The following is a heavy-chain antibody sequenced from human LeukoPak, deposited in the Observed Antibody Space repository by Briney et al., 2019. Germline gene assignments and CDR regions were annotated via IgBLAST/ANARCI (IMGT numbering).Heavy chain of an antibody. CDR2: ISSSSSYI. V-gene: IGHV3-21*01. CDR1: GFTFSSYS. CDR3: ARVAFDI. Sequence: GGSLRLSCAASGFTFSSYSMNWVRQAPRKGLEWVSSISSSSSYIHYADSVKGRFTISRDNAKNSLYLQINSLRAEDTAVYYCARVAFDIWGQGTMVTVSS. J-gene: IGHJ3*02.